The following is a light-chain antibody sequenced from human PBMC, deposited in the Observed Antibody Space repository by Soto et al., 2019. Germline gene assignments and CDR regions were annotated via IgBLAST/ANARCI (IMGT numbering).Light chain of an antibody. CDR1: QSVRSDY. CDR3: QQYNSYSET. CDR2: GVS. V-gene: IGKV3-20*01. Sequence: IVLTQSPATLSLSPGDRATLSCRASQSVRSDYFAWYQQKPGQAPRVIIFGVSTRATAIPDRFSGSGSGAEFTLTISSLQPDDFATYYCQQYNSYSETFGQGTKVDIK. J-gene: IGKJ1*01.